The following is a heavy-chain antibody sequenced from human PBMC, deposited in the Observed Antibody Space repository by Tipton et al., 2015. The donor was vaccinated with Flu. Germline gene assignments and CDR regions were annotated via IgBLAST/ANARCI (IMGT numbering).Heavy chain of an antibody. CDR3: ARLSYYDVDLKNFYFDY. J-gene: IGHJ4*02. Sequence: TLSLTCTVSSGSIRSTDYFCAWIRQPPGKRLELIGSIYHSGSTFYNPSLKSRVTISVDTSKSQFSLMLRSVTAADTAVYYCARLSYYDVDLKNFYFDYWGQGALVTVSS. CDR2: IYHSGST. CDR1: SGSIRSTDYF. V-gene: IGHV4-39*01. D-gene: IGHD3-10*02.